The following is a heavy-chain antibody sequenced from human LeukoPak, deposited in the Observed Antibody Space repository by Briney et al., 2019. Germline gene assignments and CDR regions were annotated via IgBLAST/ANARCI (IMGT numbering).Heavy chain of an antibody. Sequence: GGSLRLSCAASGFTFSSYAMSWVRQAPGKGLEWVPTISGSGGTTYYADSVKGRFTVSRDNSKNTLYLQMDSLRAEDTAVYYCARGGLMTNIDYWGQGTLVSVSS. CDR2: ISGSGGTT. CDR1: GFTFSSYA. J-gene: IGHJ4*02. CDR3: ARGGLMTNIDY. D-gene: IGHD3/OR15-3a*01. V-gene: IGHV3-23*01.